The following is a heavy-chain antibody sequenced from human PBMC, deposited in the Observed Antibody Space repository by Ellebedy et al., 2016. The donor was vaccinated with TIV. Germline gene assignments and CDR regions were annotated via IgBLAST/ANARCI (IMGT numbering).Heavy chain of an antibody. CDR2: ISGSGGST. CDR3: ARRELLGYSYGRYAFNI. D-gene: IGHD5-18*01. J-gene: IGHJ3*02. V-gene: IGHV3-23*01. Sequence: GESLKISCAASGFTFSSYAMSWVRQAPGKGLEWVSAISGSGGSTYYSDSVKDRFTISRDNSKNTLYLQMNSLRPEDTAVYYCARRELLGYSYGRYAFNIWGHGTMVTVSS. CDR1: GFTFSSYA.